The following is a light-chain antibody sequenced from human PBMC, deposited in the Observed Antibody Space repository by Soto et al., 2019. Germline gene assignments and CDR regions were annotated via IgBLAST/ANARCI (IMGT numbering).Light chain of an antibody. J-gene: IGLJ1*01. V-gene: IGLV2-14*01. CDR1: SGDIGSYNR. CDR2: EVT. CDR3: SSYTNINTRACV. Sequence: QSALTQPASVSGSPGQSITISCTGTSGDIGSYNRVSWYQQHPGKAPKLIMYEVTDRPSGVSNRFSGSKSGNTASPTISGLQAEDEAEYYCSSYTNINTRACVFGTGTKLTVL.